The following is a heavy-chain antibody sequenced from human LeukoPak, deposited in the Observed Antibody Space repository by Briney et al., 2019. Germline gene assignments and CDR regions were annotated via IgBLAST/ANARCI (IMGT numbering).Heavy chain of an antibody. D-gene: IGHD3-10*02. CDR1: GFTFSSYW. CDR3: AELGITMIGGV. CDR2: IKQDGSEE. Sequence: GGSLRLSCAASGFTFSSYWMTWVRQAPGKGLEWVADIKQDGSEEYYVDSVKGRFTISRDNAKNSLFLQMNSLRAEDTAVYYCAELGITMIGGVWGKGTTVTISS. V-gene: IGHV3-7*01. J-gene: IGHJ6*04.